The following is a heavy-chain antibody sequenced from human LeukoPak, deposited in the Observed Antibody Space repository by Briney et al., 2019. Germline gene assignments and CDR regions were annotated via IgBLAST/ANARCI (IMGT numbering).Heavy chain of an antibody. V-gene: IGHV4-59*01. CDR1: GGSISSYY. D-gene: IGHD3-16*01. Sequence: PSETLSLTCTVSGGSISSYYWSWIRQPPGKGLEWIAYIYSSGSTNYNPSLKSRVTISVDTSKNQFSLKLNSVTAADTAVYFCARDRGSGGGFDYWGQGTLVTVSS. CDR3: ARDRGSGGGFDY. J-gene: IGHJ4*02. CDR2: IYSSGST.